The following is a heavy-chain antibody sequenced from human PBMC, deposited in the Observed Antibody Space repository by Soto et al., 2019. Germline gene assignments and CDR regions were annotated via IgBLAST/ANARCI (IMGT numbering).Heavy chain of an antibody. D-gene: IGHD2-21*01. Sequence: QVQLVQSGAELKKPGASVNISCTASGFTFSDNLINWVRQAPGQGLEWMGWLNPDTGNTRYSETFQGRVTISRHSPRGMASLESADWEMKDRPPISWPRARTTAGPGAIVAFDVGGQG. J-gene: IGHJ3*01. CDR3: PRARTTAGPGAIVAFDV. V-gene: IGHV1-3*01. CDR2: LNPDTGNT. CDR1: GFTFSDNL.